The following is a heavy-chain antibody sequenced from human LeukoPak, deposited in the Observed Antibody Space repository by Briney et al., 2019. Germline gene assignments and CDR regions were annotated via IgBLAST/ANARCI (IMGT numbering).Heavy chain of an antibody. Sequence: ASVKVSCKASGYTFTSYYMHWVRQAPGQGLEWMGLINPSGGSTSYAQKFQGRVTMTRDTSTSTVYMELSRLRSDDTAVYYCARYRLVIAARPSRTNWFDPWGQGTLVTVSS. V-gene: IGHV1-46*01. CDR2: INPSGGST. D-gene: IGHD6-6*01. CDR1: GYTFTSYY. J-gene: IGHJ5*02. CDR3: ARYRLVIAARPSRTNWFDP.